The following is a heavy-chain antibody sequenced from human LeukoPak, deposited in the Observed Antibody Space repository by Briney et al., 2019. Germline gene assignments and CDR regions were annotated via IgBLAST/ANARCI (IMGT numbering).Heavy chain of an antibody. CDR2: ISGSGGST. CDR3: AKDRLPMVRGCGTNWFDP. D-gene: IGHD3-10*01. CDR1: GFTFSSYA. J-gene: IGHJ5*02. Sequence: GGSLRLSCAASGFTFSSYAMSWVRQAPGEGLEWVSAISGSGGSTYYADSVKGRFTISRDNSKNTLYLQMNSLRADDTAVYYCAKDRLPMVRGCGTNWFDPWGQGTLVTVSS. V-gene: IGHV3-23*01.